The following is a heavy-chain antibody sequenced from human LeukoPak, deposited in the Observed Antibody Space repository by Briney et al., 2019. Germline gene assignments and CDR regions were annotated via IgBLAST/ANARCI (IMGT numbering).Heavy chain of an antibody. CDR3: AREELRYFDWLPAFVDY. CDR1: GFTFSSYS. D-gene: IGHD3-9*01. Sequence: GWSLRLSCAASGFTFSSYSMNWVRQAPGKGLEWVSYISSSSSTIYYADSVKGRFTISRDNAKNSLYLQMNSLRAEDTAVYYCAREELRYFDWLPAFVDYWGQGTLVTVSS. V-gene: IGHV3-48*01. CDR2: ISSSSSTI. J-gene: IGHJ4*02.